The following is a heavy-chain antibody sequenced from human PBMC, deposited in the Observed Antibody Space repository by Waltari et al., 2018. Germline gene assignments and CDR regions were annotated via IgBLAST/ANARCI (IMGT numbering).Heavy chain of an antibody. Sequence: QEQLVESGGSLVEPGGSLRLSCEASGFVFSDHYMNWVRQTPGKGLEWISYSSSSGGTIHYADSVKGRFTISRDNDNNKVYLQMNSLRVEDTAVYFCARDLMEEARIHLWYFDLWGRGTLVTVSS. D-gene: IGHD2-8*01. CDR3: ARDLMEEARIHLWYFDL. CDR1: GFVFSDHY. J-gene: IGHJ2*01. CDR2: SSSSGGTI. V-gene: IGHV3-11*01.